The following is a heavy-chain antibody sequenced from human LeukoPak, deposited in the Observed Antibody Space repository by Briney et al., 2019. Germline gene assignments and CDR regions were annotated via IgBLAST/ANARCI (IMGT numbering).Heavy chain of an antibody. CDR3: ARDAGYGGNSDY. D-gene: IGHD4-23*01. V-gene: IGHV3-7*01. CDR1: GFTFNKYW. CDR2: INKDGSDK. Sequence: GGSLRLSCAASGFTFNKYWMNWVRQAPGKGLEAVAYINKDGSDKYYVDSVKGRFTVSRDNAKNSLYLQMNSLRAEDTAVYYCARDAGYGGNSDYWGQGTLVTVSS. J-gene: IGHJ4*02.